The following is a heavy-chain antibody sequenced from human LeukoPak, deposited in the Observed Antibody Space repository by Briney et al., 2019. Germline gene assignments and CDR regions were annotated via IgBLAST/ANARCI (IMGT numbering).Heavy chain of an antibody. D-gene: IGHD2-2*01. J-gene: IGHJ5*02. CDR2: IKQDGSEK. CDR3: ARSLGYCSSTSCYPTGWFDP. CDR1: GFTFSSNW. V-gene: IGHV3-7*01. Sequence: GRSLRLSCAATGFTFSSNWMSCVRQAPGKGLEWVANIKQDGSEKYYVDSVKGRFTISRDNAKNSLYLQMNSLRAEDTAVYYCARSLGYCSSTSCYPTGWFDPWGRGTLVTVSS.